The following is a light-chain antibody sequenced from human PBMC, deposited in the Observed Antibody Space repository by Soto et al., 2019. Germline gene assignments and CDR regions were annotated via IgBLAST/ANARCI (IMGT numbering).Light chain of an antibody. Sequence: DIQMTQSPSSLSASVGDRVTITCQASQDISNNLNWYQQKPGKAPNLLIYDASNLETGGQSRFGGSGFGTDFTFTISSLQPEDIATYYCEQYDSFPLTFGGGTKVEIK. CDR3: EQYDSFPLT. CDR2: DAS. V-gene: IGKV1-33*01. CDR1: QDISNN. J-gene: IGKJ4*01.